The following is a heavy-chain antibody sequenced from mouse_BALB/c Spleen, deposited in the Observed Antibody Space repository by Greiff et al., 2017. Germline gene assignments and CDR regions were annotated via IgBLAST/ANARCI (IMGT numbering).Heavy chain of an antibody. CDR1: GYTFTNYW. J-gene: IGHJ4*01. D-gene: IGHD1-1*01. CDR3: ARKADYGGYYAMDY. CDR2: IYPGGGYT. V-gene: IGHV1-63*02. Sequence: QVQLQQSGAELVRPGTSVKISCKASGYTFTNYWLGWVKQRPGHGLEWIGDIYPGGGYTNYNEKFKGKATLTADTSSSTAYMQLSSLTSEDSAVYFCARKADYGGYYAMDYWGQGTSVTVSS.